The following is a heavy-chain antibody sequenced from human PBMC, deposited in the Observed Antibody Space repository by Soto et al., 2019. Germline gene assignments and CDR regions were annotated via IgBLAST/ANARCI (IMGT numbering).Heavy chain of an antibody. Sequence: ASETLSLTCTVSGCSISSSSYYWGWIRQPPGKGLEWIGSIYYSGSTYYNPSLKSRVTISVDTSKNQFSLKLSSVTAADTAVYYCARNYFARFDPWGQGTLVTVSS. CDR2: IYYSGST. D-gene: IGHD3-9*01. V-gene: IGHV4-39*01. CDR1: GCSISSSSYY. J-gene: IGHJ5*02. CDR3: ARNYFARFDP.